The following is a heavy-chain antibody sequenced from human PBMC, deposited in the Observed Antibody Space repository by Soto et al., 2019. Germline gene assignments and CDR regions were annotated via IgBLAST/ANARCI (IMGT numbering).Heavy chain of an antibody. V-gene: IGHV3-23*01. D-gene: IGHD3-22*01. J-gene: IGHJ3*02. CDR1: GFTFSSYA. CDR3: AKNYYDSRFHDAFDI. CDR2: ISGSGGST. Sequence: GGSLRLSCAASGFTFSSYAMSWVRQAPGKGLEWVSAISGSGGSTYYADSVKGGFTISRDNSKNTLYLQMNSRRAEDTAVYYCAKNYYDSRFHDAFDIWGQGTMVTVSS.